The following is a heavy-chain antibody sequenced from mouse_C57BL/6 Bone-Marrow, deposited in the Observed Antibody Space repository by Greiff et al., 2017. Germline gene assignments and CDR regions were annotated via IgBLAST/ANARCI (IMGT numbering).Heavy chain of an antibody. CDR3: AREEGKLWPGWCAY. CDR2: IYPGDGDT. J-gene: IGHJ3*01. Sequence: VQLQEPGAELVKPGASVKISCKASGYAFSSYWMNWVKQRPGQGLEWIGQIYPGDGDTNYNGKFKGKATLTADKSSSTAYMQLSSLTSEDSGVCVCAREEGKLWPGWCAYWGEGTLVTVSA. V-gene: IGHV1-80*01. CDR1: GYAFSSYW. D-gene: IGHD1-1*02.